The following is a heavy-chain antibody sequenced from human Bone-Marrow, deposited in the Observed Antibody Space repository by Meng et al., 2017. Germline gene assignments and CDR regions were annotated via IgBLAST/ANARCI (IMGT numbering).Heavy chain of an antibody. D-gene: IGHD6-13*01. CDR1: GFSFTDAW. CDR2: IKSNSDGGTT. CDR3: ATGAAAADH. Sequence: VAWVAFGGAVAQPGGSLRLSCGASGFSFTDAWMSWVRQAPGKGLEWVGRIKSNSDGGTTDYAAPVKGRFTISRDDSKNTLYLQMNSLITEDTAVYFCATGAAAADHWGQGTLVTVSS. V-gene: IGHV3-15*02. J-gene: IGHJ4*02.